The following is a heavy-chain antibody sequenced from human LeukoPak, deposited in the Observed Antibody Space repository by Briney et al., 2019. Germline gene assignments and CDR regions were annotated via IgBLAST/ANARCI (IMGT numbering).Heavy chain of an antibody. D-gene: IGHD6-13*01. Sequence: SGGSLRLSCAASGFTFDDYGMSWVRQAPGKGLEWVSGINWNGGSTGYADSVKGRFTISRDNAKNSLYLQMNSLRAEDTALYYCARPQQLAYYMDVWGKGTTVTVSS. CDR2: INWNGGST. J-gene: IGHJ6*03. CDR1: GFTFDDYG. V-gene: IGHV3-20*04. CDR3: ARPQQLAYYMDV.